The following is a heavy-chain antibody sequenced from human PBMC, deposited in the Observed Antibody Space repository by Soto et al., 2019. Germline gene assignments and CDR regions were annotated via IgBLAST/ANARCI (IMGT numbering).Heavy chain of an antibody. Sequence: HGESLKISCKGSGYSFTSYWIGWVRQMPGKGLEWMGIIYPGDSDTRYSPSFQGQVTISADKSISTAYLQWSSLKASDTAMYYCARRVEYDFWSGYTNWFDPWGQGTLVTVSS. V-gene: IGHV5-51*01. J-gene: IGHJ5*02. CDR2: IYPGDSDT. CDR3: ARRVEYDFWSGYTNWFDP. CDR1: GYSFTSYW. D-gene: IGHD3-3*01.